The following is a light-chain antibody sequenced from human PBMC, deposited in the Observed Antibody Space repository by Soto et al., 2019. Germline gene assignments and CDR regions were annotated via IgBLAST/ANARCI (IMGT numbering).Light chain of an antibody. CDR1: SSDVGGYNY. V-gene: IGLV2-14*01. J-gene: IGLJ2*01. CDR3: SSYTSSSTLVV. Sequence: QSVLTQPASVSGSPGQSITISCTGTSSDVGGYNYVSWYQQHPGKAPKLMIYEVSNRPSGVSNRFSDSKSGNTASLTISGIQAEDEADYYCSSYTSSSTLVVFGGGTKLTVL. CDR2: EVS.